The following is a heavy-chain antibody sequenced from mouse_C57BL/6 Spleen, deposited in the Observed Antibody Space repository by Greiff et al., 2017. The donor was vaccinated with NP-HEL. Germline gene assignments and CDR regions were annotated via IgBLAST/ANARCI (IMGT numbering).Heavy chain of an antibody. Sequence: VQLQQSGPELVKPGASVKISCKASGYTFTDYYMNWVKQSHGKSLEWIGDINPNNGGTSYNQKFKGKATLTVDKSSSTAYMELRSLTSEDSAVYYCARSRGSYDAYYYAMDYWGQGTSVTVSS. CDR1: GYTFTDYY. V-gene: IGHV1-26*01. CDR2: INPNNGGT. CDR3: ARSRGSYDAYYYAMDY. J-gene: IGHJ4*01. D-gene: IGHD2-12*01.